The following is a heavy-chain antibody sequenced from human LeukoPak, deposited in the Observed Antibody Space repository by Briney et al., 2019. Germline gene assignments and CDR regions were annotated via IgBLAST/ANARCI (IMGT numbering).Heavy chain of an antibody. Sequence: TSETLSLTCAVYGGSFSGYYWGWIRQPPGKGLEWIGEINHSGSTNYNPSLKSRVTISVDTSKNQFSLKLSSVTAADTAVYYCIADCSSTSCYGQRDYWGQGTLVTVSS. CDR1: GGSFSGYY. J-gene: IGHJ4*02. CDR2: INHSGST. V-gene: IGHV4-34*01. D-gene: IGHD2-2*01. CDR3: IADCSSTSCYGQRDY.